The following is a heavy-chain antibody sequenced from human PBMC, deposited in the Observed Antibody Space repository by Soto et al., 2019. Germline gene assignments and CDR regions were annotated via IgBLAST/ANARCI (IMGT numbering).Heavy chain of an antibody. CDR1: GGTFSSYS. J-gene: IGHJ4*02. V-gene: IGHV1-69*01. D-gene: IGHD1-26*01. CDR3: ARDGGRHSGGIDY. Sequence: QVQLVQSGAEVKKPGSSVNVSCKASGGTFSSYSINWVRQAPGQGLEWMGEIIPIFGTANYAQKFQGRVTITADESTSTAYMELSSLRSDDTAVYYCARDGGRHSGGIDYCGQGTLVTVSS. CDR2: IIPIFGTA.